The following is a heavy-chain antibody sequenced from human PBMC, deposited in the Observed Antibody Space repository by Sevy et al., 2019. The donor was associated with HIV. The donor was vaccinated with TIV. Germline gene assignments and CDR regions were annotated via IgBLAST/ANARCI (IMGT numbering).Heavy chain of an antibody. CDR2: IHYSGST. Sequence: SETLSLTCTVSGGPISSYYWSWIRQPPGKKLEWIGYIHYSGSTKYNPSLNSRVTMSVDTSKNQFSLKLTSVTVADTAVYYCARAPPVRSGDDSLNWFDPWGQGTLVTVSS. J-gene: IGHJ5*02. D-gene: IGHD5-12*01. V-gene: IGHV4-59*01. CDR3: ARAPPVRSGDDSLNWFDP. CDR1: GGPISSYY.